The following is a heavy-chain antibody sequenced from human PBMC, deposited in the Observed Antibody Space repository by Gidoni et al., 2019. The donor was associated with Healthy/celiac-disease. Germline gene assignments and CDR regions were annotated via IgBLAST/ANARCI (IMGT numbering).Heavy chain of an antibody. CDR3: ARAIVGATMVG. D-gene: IGHD1-26*01. V-gene: IGHV3-7*01. J-gene: IGHJ4*02. Sequence: EVQLVESGGGLVPPGGSLRLSCAASGFTFSRYLMIWVRQGPGKGLEWVANIKQDGSEKYYVDSVKGRFTISRDNAKNSLYLQMNSLRAEDTAVYYCARAIVGATMVGWGQGTLVTVSS. CDR2: IKQDGSEK. CDR1: GFTFSRYL.